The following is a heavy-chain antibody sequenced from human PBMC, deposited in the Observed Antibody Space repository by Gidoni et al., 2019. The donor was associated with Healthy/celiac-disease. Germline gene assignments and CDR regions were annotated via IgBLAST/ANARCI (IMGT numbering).Heavy chain of an antibody. J-gene: IGHJ6*02. V-gene: IGHV3-21*01. CDR3: ARDLVVVVAATPSVYYYYGMDV. D-gene: IGHD2-15*01. CDR2: ISSSSSYI. Sequence: EVQLVESGGGLVKPGGSLRLSCAASGFPFSSYSMNWVRQAPGKGLEWVSAISSSSSYIYYADSVKGRFTISRDNAKNSLYLQMNSLRAEDTAVYYCARDLVVVVAATPSVYYYYGMDVWGQGTTVTVSS. CDR1: GFPFSSYS.